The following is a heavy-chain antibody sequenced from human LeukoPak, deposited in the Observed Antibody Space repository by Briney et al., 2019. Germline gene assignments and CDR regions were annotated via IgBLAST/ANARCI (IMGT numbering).Heavy chain of an antibody. CDR1: GFTFSSYA. D-gene: IGHD3-22*01. J-gene: IGHJ3*02. CDR2: ISGSGGST. V-gene: IGHV3-23*01. Sequence: GGSLRLSCAASGFTFSSYAMGWVRQAPGKGLEWVSAISGSGGSTYYADPVKGRFTISRDNSKNTLYLQMNSLRAEDTAVYYRAKNRQKWLLLLDAFDIWGQGTMVTVSS. CDR3: AKNRQKWLLLLDAFDI.